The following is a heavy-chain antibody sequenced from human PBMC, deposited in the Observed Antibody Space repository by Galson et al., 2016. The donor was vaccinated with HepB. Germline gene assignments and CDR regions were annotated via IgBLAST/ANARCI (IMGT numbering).Heavy chain of an antibody. V-gene: IGHV3-33*06. J-gene: IGHJ4*02. CDR2: IWHDGTNK. CDR3: AKVSDEYYFDY. Sequence: SLRLSCAASGFTFSQYAMRWVRQAPGKGLEWVAVIWHDGTNKYYADSVKGRFTISRDNSKNTLYLQMNSRRADDTAVYYCAKVSDEYYFDYWGQGTLVTVSS. CDR1: GFTFSQYA.